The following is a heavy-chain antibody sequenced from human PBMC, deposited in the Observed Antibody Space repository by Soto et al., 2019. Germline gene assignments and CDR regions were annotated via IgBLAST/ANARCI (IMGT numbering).Heavy chain of an antibody. Sequence: PGGSLRLSCAASGFTVSSNYMSWVRQAPGKGLEWISIIYSAGNTYYADSVKGRFTISRDNSKNTLYLQVNSLRVEDTAVYYCAKGVSGSRPYNWFGPWGQGTLVTVS. J-gene: IGHJ5*02. V-gene: IGHV3-66*01. D-gene: IGHD2-15*01. CDR3: AKGVSGSRPYNWFGP. CDR1: GFTVSSNY. CDR2: IYSAGNT.